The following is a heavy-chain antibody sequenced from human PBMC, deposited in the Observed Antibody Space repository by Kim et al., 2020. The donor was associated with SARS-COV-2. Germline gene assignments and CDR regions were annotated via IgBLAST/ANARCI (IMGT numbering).Heavy chain of an antibody. D-gene: IGHD6-19*01. CDR2: IDPSDSYT. V-gene: IGHV5-10-1*01. J-gene: IGHJ5*02. Sequence: GESLKISCKGSGYSFTSYWISWVRQMPGKGLEWMGRIDPSDSYTNYSPSFQGHVTISADKSISTAYLQWSSLKASDTAMYYCARQGPIAVADNNWFDPWGQGTLVTVSS. CDR1: GYSFTSYW. CDR3: ARQGPIAVADNNWFDP.